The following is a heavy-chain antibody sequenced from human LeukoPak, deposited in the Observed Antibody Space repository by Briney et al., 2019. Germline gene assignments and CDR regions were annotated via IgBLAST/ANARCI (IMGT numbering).Heavy chain of an antibody. J-gene: IGHJ4*02. CDR3: ARDSWEDSSSLYYFDY. CDR1: GGTFSSYA. CDR2: IIPIFGTA. Sequence: ASVKVSCKAFGGTFSSYAISWVRQAPGQGLEWMGGIIPIFGTANYAQKFQGRVTITTDESTSTAYMELSSLRSEDTAVYYCARDSWEDSSSLYYFDYWGQGTLVTVSS. D-gene: IGHD6-13*01. V-gene: IGHV1-69*05.